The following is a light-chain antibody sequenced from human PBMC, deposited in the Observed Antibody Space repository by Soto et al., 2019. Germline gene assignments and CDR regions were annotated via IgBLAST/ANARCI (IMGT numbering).Light chain of an antibody. CDR3: QKYYSPPWT. J-gene: IGKJ1*01. Sequence: DIVMTQSPDSLAVSLGERATINCKSSQSVLYSSNNKNYLAWYQQKPGQPPKLLIYWASTRESGVPDRFSGSGSGTFFTLTLSSLRAADVTFYYCQKYYSPPWTFGQGTKVKIK. V-gene: IGKV4-1*01. CDR2: WAS. CDR1: QSVLYSSNNKNY.